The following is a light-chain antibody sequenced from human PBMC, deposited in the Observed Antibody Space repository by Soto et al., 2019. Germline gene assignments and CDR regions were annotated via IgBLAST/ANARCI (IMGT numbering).Light chain of an antibody. Sequence: EVVLTQSPGTLSLSPGERATLSCKASQSVSRNYFAWYQQKPGQAPRLLISDASNRETGIPDRFRGSGAGTDFTLTISRLEPEDFAVDYCQQYGSSTPTFGQGTKVDIK. V-gene: IGKV3-20*01. CDR3: QQYGSSTPT. CDR2: DAS. CDR1: QSVSRNY. J-gene: IGKJ1*01.